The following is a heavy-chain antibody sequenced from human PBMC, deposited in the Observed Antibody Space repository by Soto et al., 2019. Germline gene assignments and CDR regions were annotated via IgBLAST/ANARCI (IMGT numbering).Heavy chain of an antibody. Sequence: QVQLVESGGGVVQPGRSLRLSCAASGFTFSSYGMHWVRQAPGKGLEWVAVIWYDGSNKYYADSVKGRFTISRDNSKNTLYLQMNSLRAEDTAVYYCARARPARYSYGYDGGEFDYWGQGTLVTVSS. CDR1: GFTFSSYG. V-gene: IGHV3-33*01. D-gene: IGHD5-18*01. CDR2: IWYDGSNK. CDR3: ARARPARYSYGYDGGEFDY. J-gene: IGHJ4*02.